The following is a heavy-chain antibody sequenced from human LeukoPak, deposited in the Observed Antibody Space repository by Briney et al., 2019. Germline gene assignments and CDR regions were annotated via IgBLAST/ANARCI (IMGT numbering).Heavy chain of an antibody. Sequence: PGGSLRLSCAASGFSFSDHYMDWVRQAPGKGLEWVGRTRNKAKGHTTEYAASVKGRFTISRDDPKNSLYLQMSSLKTEDTAVYYCARVVTTVGDYGFDVWGQGTSVTVSS. CDR2: TRNKAKGHTT. J-gene: IGHJ6*02. CDR3: ARVVTTVGDYGFDV. V-gene: IGHV3-72*01. D-gene: IGHD3-10*01. CDR1: GFSFSDHY.